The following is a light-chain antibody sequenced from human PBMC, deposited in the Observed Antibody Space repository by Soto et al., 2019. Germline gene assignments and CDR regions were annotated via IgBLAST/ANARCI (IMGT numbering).Light chain of an antibody. V-gene: IGKV2-28*01. CDR1: PSLLHSNGYNY. J-gene: IGKJ4*01. CDR2: LGS. CDR3: MQALQTPLT. Sequence: DIVMTQSPLSLPVTPGERASISCRSSPSLLHSNGYNYLDWYLQKPGQSPQLMIYLGSNRASGVPDRFSGSGSGTDFTLKISRVEAEDVGVYYCMQALQTPLTFGGGTKVDIK.